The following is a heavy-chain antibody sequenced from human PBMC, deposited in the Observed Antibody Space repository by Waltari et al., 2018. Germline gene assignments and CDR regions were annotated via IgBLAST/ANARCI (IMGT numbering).Heavy chain of an antibody. CDR1: GGSISSYY. D-gene: IGHD3-22*01. CDR2: IYTSGST. CDR3: ARDSYYYDSSLGDP. J-gene: IGHJ5*02. V-gene: IGHV4-4*07. Sequence: QVQLQESGPGLVKPSETLSLTCTVSGGSISSYYWSWIRQPAGKGLGWIGRIYTSGSTNYNPSLKSRVTMSVDTSKNQFSLKLSSVTAADTAVYYCARDSYYYDSSLGDPWGQGTLVTVSS.